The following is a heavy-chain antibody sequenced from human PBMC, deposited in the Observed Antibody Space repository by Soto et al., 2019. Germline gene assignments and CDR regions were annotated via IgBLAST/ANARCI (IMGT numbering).Heavy chain of an antibody. J-gene: IGHJ4*02. CDR3: AKGYSNSPNSPTDY. CDR1: GFPFSSYA. V-gene: IGHV3-23*01. Sequence: EVQLLESGGGLVQPGGSRRLSCAPSGFPFSSYAMTWVRQAPGKGLEWFSPISGSGGSTYYADSVKGRFTISRDNSKNTLYLQMNSLRAEDTAVYYCAKGYSNSPNSPTDYWGQGTLVTVSS. CDR2: ISGSGGST. D-gene: IGHD6-13*01.